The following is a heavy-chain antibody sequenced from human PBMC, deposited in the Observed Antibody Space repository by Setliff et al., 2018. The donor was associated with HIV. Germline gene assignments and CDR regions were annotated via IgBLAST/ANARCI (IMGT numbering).Heavy chain of an antibody. CDR1: GGSISNYP. D-gene: IGHD5-18*01. CDR2: IYKSGSA. Sequence: SETLSLTCRVSGGSISNYPWSWIRQPPGKGLEWIGHIYKSGSANYSPSLKGRVTISADTSRNQFSLKLTSVTAADTAIYYCGRLSDTAMASFDSWGQGTLVTVSS. V-gene: IGHV4-4*08. J-gene: IGHJ4*02. CDR3: GRLSDTAMASFDS.